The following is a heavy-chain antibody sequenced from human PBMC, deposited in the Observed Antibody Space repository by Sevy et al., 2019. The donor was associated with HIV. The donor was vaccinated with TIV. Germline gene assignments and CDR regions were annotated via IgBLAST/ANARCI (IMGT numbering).Heavy chain of an antibody. Sequence: ASVKVSCKASGGTFSSYAISWVRQAPGQGLEWMGGIIPIFATANYAQKFQGRVTITADESTSTAYMELRSLRSEDTAGYYCARDKRIVVVPAASYYYYYGMDVWGQGTTVTVSS. CDR1: GGTFSSYA. V-gene: IGHV1-69*13. J-gene: IGHJ6*02. D-gene: IGHD2-2*01. CDR2: IIPIFATA. CDR3: ARDKRIVVVPAASYYYYYGMDV.